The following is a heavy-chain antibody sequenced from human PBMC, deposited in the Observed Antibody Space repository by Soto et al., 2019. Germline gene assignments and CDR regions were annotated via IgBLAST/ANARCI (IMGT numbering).Heavy chain of an antibody. CDR1: GFTFASYG. D-gene: IGHD2-2*02. J-gene: IGHJ4*02. CDR2: ISGSSVSI. CDR3: AKTPSPIPRGYLDY. Sequence: PGGSLRLSCAASGFTFASYGMSWVRQAPGRGLEWVSAISGSSVSIYYADSVKGRFAISRDNSKNTLYLQINSLRAEDTAVYFCAKTPSPIPRGYLDYWGQGTLVTVSS. V-gene: IGHV3-23*01.